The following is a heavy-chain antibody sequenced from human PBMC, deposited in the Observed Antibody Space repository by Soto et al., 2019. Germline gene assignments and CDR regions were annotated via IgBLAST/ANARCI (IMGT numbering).Heavy chain of an antibody. CDR3: ARAPYSSGWTPGIGYYGMDV. V-gene: IGHV3-74*01. Sequence: GGSLRLSCAASGFTFSSYWMHWVRQAPGKGLVWVSRINSDGSSTSYADSVKGRFTISRDNAKNTLYLQMNSLRAEDTAVYYCARAPYSSGWTPGIGYYGMDVWGQGTTVTVSS. J-gene: IGHJ6*02. CDR1: GFTFSSYW. CDR2: INSDGSST. D-gene: IGHD6-19*01.